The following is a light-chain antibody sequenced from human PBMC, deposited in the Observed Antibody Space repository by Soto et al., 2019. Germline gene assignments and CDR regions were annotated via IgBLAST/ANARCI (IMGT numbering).Light chain of an antibody. Sequence: QLVLTQPPSASGTPGQRVTISCSGSSSNIGSKTVNWYRQLPGTAPKLLIYSNNQRPSGVPDRFSGSKSGTSASLAISGLQSEDEADYYCAAWDDSLNGYVVFGGGTKLTVL. CDR3: AAWDDSLNGYVV. J-gene: IGLJ2*01. CDR1: SSNIGSKT. CDR2: SNN. V-gene: IGLV1-44*01.